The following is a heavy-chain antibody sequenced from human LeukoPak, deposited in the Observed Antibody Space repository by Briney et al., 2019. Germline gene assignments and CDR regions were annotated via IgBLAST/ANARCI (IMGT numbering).Heavy chain of an antibody. Sequence: TGGSLRLSCAASGFTFSSYGMHWVRQAPGKGLEWVAFIRYDGSNKYYADSVKGRFTISRDNSKNTLYLQMNSLRAEDTAVYYCAKEGNYYDSSGYHFYFDYWGQGTLVTVSS. V-gene: IGHV3-30*02. D-gene: IGHD3-22*01. CDR1: GFTFSSYG. J-gene: IGHJ4*02. CDR2: IRYDGSNK. CDR3: AKEGNYYDSSGYHFYFDY.